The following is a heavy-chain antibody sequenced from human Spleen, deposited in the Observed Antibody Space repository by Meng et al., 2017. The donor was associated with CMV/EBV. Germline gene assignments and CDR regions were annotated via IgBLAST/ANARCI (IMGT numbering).Heavy chain of an antibody. J-gene: IGHJ4*02. CDR3: ANFPRDIVVVPAAASSSGNY. D-gene: IGHD2-2*01. V-gene: IGHV3-23*01. Sequence: GGSLRLSCAASGFTFSSYAMSWVRQAPGKGLEWVSAISGSGGSTYYADSVKGRFTISRDNSKNTLYLQMNSLRAEDTAVYYCANFPRDIVVVPAAASSSGNYWGQGTLVTVSS. CDR1: GFTFSSYA. CDR2: ISGSGGST.